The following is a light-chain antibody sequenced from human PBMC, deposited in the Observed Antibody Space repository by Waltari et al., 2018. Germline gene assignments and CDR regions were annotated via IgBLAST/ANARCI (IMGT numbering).Light chain of an antibody. Sequence: QSALTQPASVSGSPGQSITISCTGTSSDVGSYNLVSWYQQHPDKAPKHMIYDVSTRPSGVSYLFSGATAGNTASLPISGLQAEDEADYYCCSYAGSSTFVFGGGTKLTVL. J-gene: IGLJ3*02. CDR3: CSYAGSSTFV. CDR2: DVS. CDR1: SSDVGSYNL. V-gene: IGLV2-23*02.